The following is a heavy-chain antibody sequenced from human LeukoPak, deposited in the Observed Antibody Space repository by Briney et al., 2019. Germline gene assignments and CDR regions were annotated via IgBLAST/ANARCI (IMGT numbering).Heavy chain of an antibody. Sequence: ASVKVSCKASGYRFISNYIQWVRQAPGLGPEWMGWMHPGNGNTRYAEKFQGRVTMTRDTSINTAYMDLSSLRSDDTAVYYCAREGSYCVGGDCYSFDFWGQGTLMTVSS. J-gene: IGHJ4*02. V-gene: IGHV1-2*02. CDR1: GYRFISNY. CDR3: AREGSYCVGGDCYSFDF. CDR2: MHPGNGNT. D-gene: IGHD2-21*02.